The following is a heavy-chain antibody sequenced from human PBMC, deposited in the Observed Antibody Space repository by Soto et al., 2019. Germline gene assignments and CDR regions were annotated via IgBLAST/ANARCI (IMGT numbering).Heavy chain of an antibody. D-gene: IGHD3-22*01. CDR3: ALRSMAVVPEY. CDR1: GDSISSYY. J-gene: IGHJ4*02. Sequence: QVQLQESGPGLVKPSETLSLTCAVSGDSISSYYCMWIRQPPGKGLESIGYLYYGRSANYNPSLKSRVTLAVDPATNQCSLTLSSMTAADTAVYYCALRSMAVVPEYWGQGTLVTVSS. CDR2: LYYGRSA. V-gene: IGHV4-59*01.